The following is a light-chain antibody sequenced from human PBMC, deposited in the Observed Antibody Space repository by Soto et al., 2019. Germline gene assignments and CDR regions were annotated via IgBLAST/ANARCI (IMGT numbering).Light chain of an antibody. Sequence: QSALTQPRSVSGSPGQSVTISCTGTSSDVGGYIYVSWYQQHPGKAPKFMIYDVSKRPSGVPDRFSGSKSGNTASLTISGLQTEDEADYYCCSYAGSYKGYVFGTGTKLTVL. CDR1: SSDVGGYIY. CDR2: DVS. J-gene: IGLJ1*01. V-gene: IGLV2-11*01. CDR3: CSYAGSYKGYV.